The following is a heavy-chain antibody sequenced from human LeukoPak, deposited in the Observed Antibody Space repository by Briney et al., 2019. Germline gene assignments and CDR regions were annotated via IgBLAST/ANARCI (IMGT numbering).Heavy chain of an antibody. D-gene: IGHD1-26*01. CDR1: GFTFSTFE. V-gene: IGHV3-48*03. J-gene: IGHJ4*02. Sequence: GGSLRLSCAASGFTFSTFELNWVRQAPGKGLEWVSYISSSGTTVYYADSVKGRFTISRDNSKNTLYLQMNSLRAEDTAVYYCAKGPVGAPGGFDYWGQGTLVTVSS. CDR2: ISSSGTTV. CDR3: AKGPVGAPGGFDY.